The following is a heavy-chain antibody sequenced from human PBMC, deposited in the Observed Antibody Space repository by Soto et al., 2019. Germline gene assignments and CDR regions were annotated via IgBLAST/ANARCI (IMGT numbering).Heavy chain of an antibody. CDR1: GFTFSSYA. D-gene: IGHD2-8*01. Sequence: GGSLRLSCAASGFTFSSYAMSWVRQAPGKGLEWVSAISGSGGSTYYADSAKGRFTISRDNSKNTLYLQMNSLRAEDTAVYYCAKAKIVLMVYAPGDTFDYWGQGTLVTVSS. J-gene: IGHJ4*02. CDR2: ISGSGGST. CDR3: AKAKIVLMVYAPGDTFDY. V-gene: IGHV3-23*01.